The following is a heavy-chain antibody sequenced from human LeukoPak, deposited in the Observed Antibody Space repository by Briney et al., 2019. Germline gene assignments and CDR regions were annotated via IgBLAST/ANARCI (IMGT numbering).Heavy chain of an antibody. CDR1: GGSISSYY. V-gene: IGHV4-59*01. J-gene: IGHJ3*02. D-gene: IGHD3-10*01. CDR2: IYYSGST. CDR3: ARRVPTMVRGKGAFDI. Sequence: SETLSLTCTVSGGSISSYYWSWIRQPPGKGLEWIGYIYYSGSTNYNPSLKSRVTISVDTSKNQFSLRLSSVTAADTAVYYCARRVPTMVRGKGAFDIWGQGTMVTVSS.